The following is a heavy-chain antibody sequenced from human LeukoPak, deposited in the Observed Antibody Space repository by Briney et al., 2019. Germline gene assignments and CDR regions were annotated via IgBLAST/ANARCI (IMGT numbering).Heavy chain of an antibody. Sequence: GSLRLSCPASKFTFSHYGMQWVRQAPGKGLEWVAVISSDGSIKVYADSVKGRFTFSRDNSINTVDLQMNSLRAEDTAVYYCVKEYHSRGFGAYFDYWGQGTLVTVSS. D-gene: IGHD3-3*01. CDR3: VKEYHSRGFGAYFDY. CDR2: ISSDGSIK. V-gene: IGHV3-30*18. CDR1: KFTFSHYG. J-gene: IGHJ4*02.